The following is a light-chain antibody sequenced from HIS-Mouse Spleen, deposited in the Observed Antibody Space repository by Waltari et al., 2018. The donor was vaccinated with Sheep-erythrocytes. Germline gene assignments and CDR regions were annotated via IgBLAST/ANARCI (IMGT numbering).Light chain of an antibody. CDR1: SSDVGSYNL. V-gene: IGLV2-23*01. CDR2: EGS. J-gene: IGLJ3*02. Sequence: QSALTQPASVSGSPGQSITISCTGTSSDVGSYNLVSWYQQHPGKAPKLMIYEGSKRPSVVSKRFSGSKSGKTASLTISGLQAEDEADYYCCSYAGSSTWVFGGGTKLTVL. CDR3: CSYAGSSTWV.